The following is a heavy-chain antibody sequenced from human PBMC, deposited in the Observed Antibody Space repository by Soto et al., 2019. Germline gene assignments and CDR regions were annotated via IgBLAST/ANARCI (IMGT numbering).Heavy chain of an antibody. Sequence: QVQLQESGPGLVKPSETLSLTCTVSGGSISSYYWSWIRQPPGKGLEWIGYIYYRGSTNYNPSLKSRVTISVDTSKNQFSLKLSSVTAADTAVYYCARGAPMATTHFDYWGQGTLVTVSS. CDR3: ARGAPMATTHFDY. CDR1: GGSISSYY. V-gene: IGHV4-59*01. J-gene: IGHJ4*02. D-gene: IGHD5-12*01. CDR2: IYYRGST.